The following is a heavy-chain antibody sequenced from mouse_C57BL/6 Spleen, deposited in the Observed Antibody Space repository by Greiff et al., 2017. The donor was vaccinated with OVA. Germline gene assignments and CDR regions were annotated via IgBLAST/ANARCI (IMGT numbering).Heavy chain of an antibody. D-gene: IGHD2-3*01. CDR1: GFTFSNYW. V-gene: IGHV6-3*01. CDR3: TVGWLLPNCFAY. J-gene: IGHJ3*01. CDR2: IRLKSDNYAT. Sequence: DVMLVESGGGLVQPGGSMKLSCVASGFTFSNYWMNWVRQSPETGLEWVAQIRLKSDNYATHYAESVKGRFTISRDDSKSSVYLQMNNLRAEDTGIYYCTVGWLLPNCFAYWGQGTLVTVSA.